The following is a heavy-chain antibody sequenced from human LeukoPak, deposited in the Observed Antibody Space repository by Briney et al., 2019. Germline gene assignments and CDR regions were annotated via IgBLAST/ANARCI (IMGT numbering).Heavy chain of an antibody. V-gene: IGHV1-69*04. CDR1: GGTFSSYA. CDR3: ARDYAVTTGYYGMDV. J-gene: IGHJ6*02. D-gene: IGHD4-17*01. Sequence: SVKVSCKASGGTFSSYAISWVRQAPGQGLEWMGRIIPILGIANYAQKFQGRVTITADKSTSTAYMELGSLRSEDTAVYYCARDYAVTTGYYGMDVWGQGTTVTVSS. CDR2: IIPILGIA.